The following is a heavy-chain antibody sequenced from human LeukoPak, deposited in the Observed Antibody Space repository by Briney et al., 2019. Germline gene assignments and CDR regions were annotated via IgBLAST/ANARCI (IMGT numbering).Heavy chain of an antibody. CDR1: GYIFTNYA. Sequence: ASVKVSCKASGYIFTNYAIHWVRQAPGQRLEWLGWINGGNDNKKYSQKFQGRVTITRDTSASTAYMELSSLTSEDTAVYYCARGYSGYDYRAFDIWGRGTMVTVSS. CDR3: ARGYSGYDYRAFDI. CDR2: INGGNDNK. J-gene: IGHJ3*02. V-gene: IGHV1-3*01. D-gene: IGHD5-12*01.